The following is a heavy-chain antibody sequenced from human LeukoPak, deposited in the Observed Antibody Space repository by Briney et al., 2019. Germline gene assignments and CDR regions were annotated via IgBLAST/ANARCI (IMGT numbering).Heavy chain of an antibody. Sequence: ASVKVSCKASGYTFTSYYMHRVRQAPGQGLEWTGIINPSGGSTSYAQKFQGRVTMTRDTSTSTVYLELSSLRSEDTAVYYCARDRAAAGGFFDPWGQGTLVTVSS. J-gene: IGHJ5*02. V-gene: IGHV1-46*01. CDR1: GYTFTSYY. CDR2: INPSGGST. CDR3: ARDRAAAGGFFDP. D-gene: IGHD6-13*01.